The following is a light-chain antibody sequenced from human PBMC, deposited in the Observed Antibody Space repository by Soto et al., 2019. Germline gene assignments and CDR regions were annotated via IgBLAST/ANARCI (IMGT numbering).Light chain of an antibody. J-gene: IGKJ5*01. Sequence: IVLTQSPGTLSLSPGERATLSCRASQSVSSSYLAWYQQKPGQAPRLLIFGASSRATGTPDRFSGSGSGTDFTLTISRLEPEDFAVYYCQQYGSSPTTFGQGTRLE. CDR3: QQYGSSPTT. CDR1: QSVSSSY. CDR2: GAS. V-gene: IGKV3-20*01.